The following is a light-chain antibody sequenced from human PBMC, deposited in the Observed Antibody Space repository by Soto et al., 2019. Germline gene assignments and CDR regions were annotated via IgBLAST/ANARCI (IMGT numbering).Light chain of an antibody. V-gene: IGLV2-14*01. CDR2: EVS. CDR3: SSYTSSSTLGV. Sequence: QSALTQPASVSGSPGQSITISCTGTSSDVGGYNYVSWYQQHPGKAPKLMIYEVSNRPSGVSNRFSGSKSGNTASLTISGLQAEAEADYYGSSYTSSSTLGVFGGGTKLTVL. J-gene: IGLJ2*01. CDR1: SSDVGGYNY.